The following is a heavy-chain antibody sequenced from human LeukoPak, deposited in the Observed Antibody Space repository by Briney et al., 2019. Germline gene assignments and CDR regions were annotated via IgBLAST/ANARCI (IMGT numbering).Heavy chain of an antibody. CDR2: ITNKATSYTT. CDR1: GFTFSDHY. CDR3: TRCEQRYYDI. D-gene: IGHD3-9*01. V-gene: IGHV3-72*01. J-gene: IGHJ4*02. Sequence: GGSLRLSCAASGFTFSDHYIDWVRQAPGKGLEWVGRITNKATSYTTEYAASVKGRFTISRDDSKNSLYLQMDSLKTEDSAVYYCTRCEQRYYDIWGQGTLVTVSS.